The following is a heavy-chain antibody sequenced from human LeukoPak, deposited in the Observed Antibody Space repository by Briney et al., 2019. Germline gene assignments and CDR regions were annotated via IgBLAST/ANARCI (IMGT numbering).Heavy chain of an antibody. J-gene: IGHJ1*01. Sequence: SQTLSLTCTVSGGSISSGDYYWSWIRQPPGKVREWIGYIYYSGSTYYNPSLKSRVTISVDTSKNQFSLKLGSVTAADTAVYYCAGKIDSSAYTEYFQHWGQGTLVTVFS. CDR2: IYYSGST. V-gene: IGHV4-30-4*08. CDR1: GGSISSGDYY. D-gene: IGHD3-22*01. CDR3: AGKIDSSAYTEYFQH.